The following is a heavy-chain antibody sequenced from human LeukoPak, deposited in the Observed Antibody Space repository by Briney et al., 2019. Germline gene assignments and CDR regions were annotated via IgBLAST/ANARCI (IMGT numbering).Heavy chain of an antibody. D-gene: IGHD3-22*01. CDR1: GFTFSNCW. V-gene: IGHV3-7*04. J-gene: IGHJ4*02. CDR2: IKEDGSRI. CDR3: ARDPPPEDSSGYLDY. Sequence: GGSLRLSCSASGFTFSNCWMTWVRQAPGKGLEWVANIKEDGSRIYYVDSVKGRFTISRDNAKNSLYLQMNNLRAEDTAVYYCARDPPPEDSSGYLDYWGQGALVTVSS.